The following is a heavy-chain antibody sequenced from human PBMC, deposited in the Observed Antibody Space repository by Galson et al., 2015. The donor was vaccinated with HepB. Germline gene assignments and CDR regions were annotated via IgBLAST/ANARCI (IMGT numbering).Heavy chain of an antibody. CDR2: IVVGSGNT. CDR3: AAGPRATGPFDL. D-gene: IGHD5-12*01. Sequence: SVKVSCKASGFTFTSSAVQWVRQARGQRLEWIGWIVVGSGNTNYAQKFQERVTITRDMSTSTAYMELSSLRSEDTAVYYCAAGPRATGPFDLWGRGTLVTVSS. J-gene: IGHJ2*01. V-gene: IGHV1-58*01. CDR1: GFTFTSSA.